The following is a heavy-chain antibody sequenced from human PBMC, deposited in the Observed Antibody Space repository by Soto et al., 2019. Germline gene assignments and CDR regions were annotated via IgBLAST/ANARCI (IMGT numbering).Heavy chain of an antibody. CDR3: ARSEATVLDY. V-gene: IGHV4-39*07. Sequence: PSETLCLTYTVSGGSIRGSTYHWGWIRQPPGKGLEWIGEAHHSGRTNYNPSLKSRVTISVDKSKNHFSLKLTSVTAADTAVYYCARSEATVLDYWGQGTLVTVSS. CDR2: AHHSGRT. J-gene: IGHJ4*02. CDR1: GGSIRGSTYH. D-gene: IGHD4-17*01.